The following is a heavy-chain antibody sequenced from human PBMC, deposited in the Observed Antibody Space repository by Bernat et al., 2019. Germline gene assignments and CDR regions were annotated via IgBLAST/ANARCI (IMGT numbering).Heavy chain of an antibody. Sequence: QLQLQESGPGLVKPSETLSLTCTVSGGSISSSSYYWGWIRQPPGKGLEWIGSIYYSGSTYYNPSLKSRVTISVETSKNQFSLKLSSVTAADTAVYYCARIAAAGPFDYWGQGTLVTVSS. CDR3: ARIAAAGPFDY. D-gene: IGHD6-13*01. CDR2: IYYSGST. J-gene: IGHJ4*02. CDR1: GGSISSSSYY. V-gene: IGHV4-39*01.